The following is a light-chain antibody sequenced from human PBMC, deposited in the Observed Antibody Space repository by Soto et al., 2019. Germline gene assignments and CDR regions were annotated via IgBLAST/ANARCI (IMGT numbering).Light chain of an antibody. CDR1: QAVRSN. V-gene: IGKV3-15*01. Sequence: EIVMTQSPATLSVSPGERATLSCRASQAVRSNIAWYQQKPGQAPRLVIYGSSTRATGFPARFSGSGSGTEFTLTISSLQSEDFALYYYQQYNDWPLTFGQGTSVEIK. CDR3: QQYNDWPLT. J-gene: IGKJ1*01. CDR2: GSS.